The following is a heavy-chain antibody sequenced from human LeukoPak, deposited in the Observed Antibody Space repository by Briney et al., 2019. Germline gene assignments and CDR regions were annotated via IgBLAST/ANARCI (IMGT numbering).Heavy chain of an antibody. CDR3: AAAYIGGAMVTNAFDI. Sequence: SVKVSCKASGFSFTNSAVQWVRQARGQRLEWIGWIVIGSGNTIYVQKFQERVTITRDMSTSTAYMELSSLRSEDTAVYYCAAAYIGGAMVTNAFDIWGQGTMVTVSS. V-gene: IGHV1-58*01. D-gene: IGHD5-18*01. CDR1: GFSFTNSA. CDR2: IVIGSGNT. J-gene: IGHJ3*02.